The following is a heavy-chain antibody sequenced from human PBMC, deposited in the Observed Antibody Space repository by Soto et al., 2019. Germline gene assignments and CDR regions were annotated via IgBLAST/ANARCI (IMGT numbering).Heavy chain of an antibody. J-gene: IGHJ4*02. CDR2: INTYSDRT. CDR1: GCTFINYG. Sequence: ASVKVSCKASGCTFINYGISWVRQAPGQGLEWLGWINTYSDRTNYAQEFQGRVSMTTEKSTSTVYMELRSLRSGDTALYYCARDYTGRGYFDHWGQGSLVTVSS. V-gene: IGHV1-18*04. CDR3: ARDYTGRGYFDH. D-gene: IGHD2-8*02.